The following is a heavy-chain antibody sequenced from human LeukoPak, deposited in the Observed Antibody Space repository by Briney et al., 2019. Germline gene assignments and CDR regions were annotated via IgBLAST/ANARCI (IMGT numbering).Heavy chain of an antibody. CDR3: ASGVAADYYFDY. D-gene: IGHD6-25*01. CDR1: GFTFSDYY. V-gene: IGHV4-34*01. CDR2: INHSGST. J-gene: IGHJ4*02. Sequence: GSLRLSCAASGFTFSDYYMSWIRQPPGKGLEWIGEINHSGSTNYNPSLKSRVTISVDTSKNQFSLKLSSVTAADTAVYYCASGVAADYYFDYWGQGTLVTVSS.